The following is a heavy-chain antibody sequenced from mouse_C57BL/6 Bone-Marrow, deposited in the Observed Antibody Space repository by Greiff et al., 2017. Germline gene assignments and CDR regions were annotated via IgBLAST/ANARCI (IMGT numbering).Heavy chain of an antibody. V-gene: IGHV1-64*01. D-gene: IGHD2-4*01. CDR3: ARERLRRYYAMDY. Sequence: VQLQQPGAELVKPGASVKLSCKASGYTFTSYWMHWVKQRPGQGLEWIGMINPNSGSTNYNEKFKSKATLTVDKSSSTAYMQLSSLTAEDSAVYYCARERLRRYYAMDYWGQGTSVTVSS. CDR2: INPNSGST. CDR1: GYTFTSYW. J-gene: IGHJ4*01.